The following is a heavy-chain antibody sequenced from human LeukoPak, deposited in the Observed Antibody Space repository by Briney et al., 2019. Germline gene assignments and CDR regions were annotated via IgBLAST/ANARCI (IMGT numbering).Heavy chain of an antibody. CDR2: MNPDTGGT. CDR3: ARDDYGDYNPRGYYYYGMDV. CDR1: GYRFNVNY. J-gene: IGHJ6*02. V-gene: IGHV1-2*02. Sequence: ASVKVSCKTSGYRFNVNYMHWVRQAPGQGLEWMGWMNPDTGGTNFAQKFQGRVTMTRDTSISTAYMELSRLRSDDTAVYYCARDDYGDYNPRGYYYYGMDVWGQGTTVTVSS. D-gene: IGHD4-17*01.